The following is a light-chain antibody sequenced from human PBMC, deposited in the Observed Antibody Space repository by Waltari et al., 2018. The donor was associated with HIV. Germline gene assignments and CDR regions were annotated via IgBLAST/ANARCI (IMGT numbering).Light chain of an antibody. Sequence: IQMTQSPSSLSASVGERVTITCRASQTINRNLNVYQQKVGKAPTLLIFAASILQSGVPSRFSGSGSGTDFTLTISSLQPEDFATYYCQQSFSSPYTFGQGTKLEIK. CDR2: AAS. V-gene: IGKV1-39*01. CDR1: QTINRN. J-gene: IGKJ2*01. CDR3: QQSFSSPYT.